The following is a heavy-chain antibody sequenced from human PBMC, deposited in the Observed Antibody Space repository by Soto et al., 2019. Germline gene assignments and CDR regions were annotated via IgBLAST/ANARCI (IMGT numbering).Heavy chain of an antibody. J-gene: IGHJ5*02. Sequence: SGEVCFKASCYTFTSYGISWVRQAPGQGLEWMGWISAYNGNTNYAQKLQGRVTMTTDTSTSTAYMELRSLRSDDTAVYYCARTTTVTAKYNWFDPWGQGTLVTVSS. CDR1: CYTFTSYG. CDR3: ARTTTVTAKYNWFDP. V-gene: IGHV1-18*04. CDR2: ISAYNGNT. D-gene: IGHD4-17*01.